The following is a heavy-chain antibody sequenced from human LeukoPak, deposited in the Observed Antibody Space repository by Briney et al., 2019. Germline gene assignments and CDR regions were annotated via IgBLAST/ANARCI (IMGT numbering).Heavy chain of an antibody. CDR1: EFTFSSYW. D-gene: IGHD6-13*01. V-gene: IGHV3-7*01. CDR2: IKQDGSEK. CDR3: ARDTAERIAAAGIDY. Sequence: PGGSLRLSCAASEFTFSSYWMSWVRQAPGKGLEWVANIKQDGSEKYYVDSVKGRFTISRDNAKNSLYLQMNSLRAEDTAVYYCARDTAERIAAAGIDYWGQGTLVTVSS. J-gene: IGHJ4*02.